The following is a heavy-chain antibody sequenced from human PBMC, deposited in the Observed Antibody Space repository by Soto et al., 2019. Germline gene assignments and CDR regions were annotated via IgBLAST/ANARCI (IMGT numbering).Heavy chain of an antibody. V-gene: IGHV4-39*01. J-gene: IGHJ6*02. CDR1: GGSISSASYY. Sequence: QLQLQESGPGLVKPSETLSLTCTVSGGSISSASYYWGWIRQPPGKGLEWIGYIYYTGSTYYNPALKSRVTVSVDTSKNQVSLKLSSVTAADTAVYYCARQGGVFYYAMDVWGQGTTVSVSS. CDR2: IYYTGST. D-gene: IGHD1-26*01. CDR3: ARQGGVFYYAMDV.